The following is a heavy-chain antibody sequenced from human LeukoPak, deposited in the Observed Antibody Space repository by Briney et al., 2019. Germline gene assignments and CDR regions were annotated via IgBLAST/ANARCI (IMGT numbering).Heavy chain of an antibody. V-gene: IGHV3-7*05. Sequence: GGSLRLSCAASGFTFSSHWMTWVRQAPGKGLEWVANINQDGSEEYYVDSLMGRFSISRDNAKKSLYLQMNSLRADDTAVYYCARDATPDGVILDYWGQGALVTVSS. CDR1: GFTFSSHW. D-gene: IGHD2-8*02. CDR2: INQDGSEE. J-gene: IGHJ4*02. CDR3: ARDATPDGVILDY.